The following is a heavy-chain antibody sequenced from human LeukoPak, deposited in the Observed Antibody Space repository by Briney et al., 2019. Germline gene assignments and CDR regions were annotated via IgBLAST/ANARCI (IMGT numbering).Heavy chain of an antibody. CDR3: ATILWFRELSFDY. CDR1: GYTFTGYY. J-gene: IGHJ4*02. V-gene: IGHV1-2*02. Sequence: GASVKVSCKASGYTFTGYYMHWVRQAPGQGLEWMGWINPNSGGTNYAQKFQGRVTMTRDTSISTAYMELSRLRSDDTAVYYCATILWFRELSFDYWGQGTLVTVSP. D-gene: IGHD3-10*01. CDR2: INPNSGGT.